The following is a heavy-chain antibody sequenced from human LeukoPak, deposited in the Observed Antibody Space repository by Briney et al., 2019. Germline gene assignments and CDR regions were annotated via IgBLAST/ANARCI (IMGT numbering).Heavy chain of an antibody. J-gene: IGHJ4*02. CDR2: IYHSGST. CDR1: GYSISSGYY. CDR3: ARDSTAMVTGY. D-gene: IGHD5-18*01. V-gene: IGHV4-38-2*02. Sequence: PSETLSLTCAVSGYSISSGYYWGWIRQPPGKGLEWIGSIYHSGSTYYNPSLKSRVTMSVDTSKNQFSLKLSSVTAADTAVYYCARDSTAMVTGYWGQGTLVTVSS.